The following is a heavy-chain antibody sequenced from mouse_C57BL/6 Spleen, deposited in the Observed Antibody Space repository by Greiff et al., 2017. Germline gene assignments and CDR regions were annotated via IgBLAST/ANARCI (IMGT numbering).Heavy chain of an antibody. CDR1: GYTFTSYW. CDR2: INPSSGYT. V-gene: IGHV1-7*01. D-gene: IGHD2-5*01. J-gene: IGHJ2*01. Sequence: QVQLQQSGAELAKPGASVKLSCKASGYTFTSYWMHWVKQRPGQGLEWIGYINPSSGYTKYNQKFKDKATLTADKSSSTAYMQLSSLTYEDSAVYYCATNYDSNYVSFDYWGQGTTLTVSS. CDR3: ATNYDSNYVSFDY.